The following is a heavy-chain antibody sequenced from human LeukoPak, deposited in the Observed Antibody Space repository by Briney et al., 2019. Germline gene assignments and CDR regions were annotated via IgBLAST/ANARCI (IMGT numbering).Heavy chain of an antibody. CDR1: GYTFTGYY. D-gene: IGHD3-22*01. Sequence: GASVKVSCKASGYTFTGYYMHWVRQAPGQGLEWMGWINPNSGGTYYAQKFEGRVTLTRDTSISTAYMELSSLRSDDTAVYYCARVDFSGGSGYPGYWGQGTLVTVSS. J-gene: IGHJ4*02. CDR2: INPNSGGT. CDR3: ARVDFSGGSGYPGY. V-gene: IGHV1-2*02.